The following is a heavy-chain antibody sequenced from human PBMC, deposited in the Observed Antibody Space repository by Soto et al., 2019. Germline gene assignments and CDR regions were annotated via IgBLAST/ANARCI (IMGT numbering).Heavy chain of an antibody. Sequence: QVQLQESGPGLVKPSETLSLTCTVSGGSISSYYWSWIRQPPGKGLEWIGYIYYSGSTNYNPSLKSRVTISVDTSKNQFCLKLSSVTDADTAVYYCARVQWLGYYFDYWGAGTLVTFSS. J-gene: IGHJ4*02. V-gene: IGHV4-59*01. CDR2: IYYSGST. CDR3: ARVQWLGYYFDY. CDR1: GGSISSYY. D-gene: IGHD6-19*01.